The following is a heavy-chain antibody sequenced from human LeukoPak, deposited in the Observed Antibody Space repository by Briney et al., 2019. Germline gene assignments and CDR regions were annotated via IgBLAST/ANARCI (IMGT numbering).Heavy chain of an antibody. V-gene: IGHV4-39*01. CDR3: ARSHCPNGVCCLAPLDY. Sequence: SETLSLTCTVSGGSISSSGFFWGWIRQPPGKGLEWIGSTSHSGRTYYSPSLKSRVIISVDTSKNQFSLGLSSVTAADTALYYCARSHCPNGVCCLAPLDYWGQGTLVTVSS. CDR2: TSHSGRT. J-gene: IGHJ4*02. CDR1: GGSISSSGFF. D-gene: IGHD2-8*01.